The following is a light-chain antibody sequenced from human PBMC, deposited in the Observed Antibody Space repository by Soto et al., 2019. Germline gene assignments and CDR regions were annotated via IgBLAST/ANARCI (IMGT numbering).Light chain of an antibody. CDR1: QSISYY. CDR3: QQSYSTLYT. CDR2: AAS. V-gene: IGKV1-39*01. J-gene: IGKJ2*01. Sequence: DIQMTQSPSSLSASVGDRVTITCRASQSISYYLNWYQQKPGKAPKLLIYAASSLQSGVPSRFSGSGSGTDFPLTISSLQPEDFAPYYCQQSYSTLYTFGQGTKLEIK.